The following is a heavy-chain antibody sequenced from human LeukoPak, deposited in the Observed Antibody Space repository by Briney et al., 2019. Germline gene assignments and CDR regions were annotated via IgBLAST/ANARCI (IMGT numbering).Heavy chain of an antibody. CDR3: ARGGSDYFNYEYPS. CDR2: IRSKLYGGAA. J-gene: IGHJ5*02. Sequence: GGSLRLSCAASGFAFGEYALSWVRQAPGKRPEWIGFIRSKLYGGAAEYAASVKGRFIFSRDDSKRIAYLQMNSPKIADTAVYYCARGGSDYFNYEYPSWGQGTLVIVSS. D-gene: IGHD4-11*01. CDR1: GFAFGEYA. V-gene: IGHV3-49*04.